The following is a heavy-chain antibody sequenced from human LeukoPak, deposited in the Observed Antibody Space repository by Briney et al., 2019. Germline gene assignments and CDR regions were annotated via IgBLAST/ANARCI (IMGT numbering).Heavy chain of an antibody. D-gene: IGHD3-9*01. J-gene: IGHJ6*04. V-gene: IGHV1-69*13. CDR1: GGTFSSYA. CDR3: TRGSSPAYDILTGTLPYGMDV. CDR2: IIPIFGTA. Sequence: SVKVSCKASGGTFSSYAISWVRQAPGQGLEWMGGIIPIFGTANYAQKFQGRVTITADESTSTAYMELSSLRSEDTAVYYCTRGSSPAYDILTGTLPYGMDVWGKGTTVTVSS.